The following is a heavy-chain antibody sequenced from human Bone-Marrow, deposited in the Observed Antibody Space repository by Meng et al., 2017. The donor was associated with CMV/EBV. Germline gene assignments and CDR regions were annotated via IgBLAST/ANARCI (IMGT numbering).Heavy chain of an antibody. J-gene: IGHJ6*02. CDR2: IYYSGST. CDR1: GGSVSSGSYY. V-gene: IGHV4-61*01. CDR3: AREEAVAHGSFYYYYGMDV. Sequence: SETLSLTCTVSGGSVSSGSYYWSWIRQPPGKGLEWIGYIYYSGSTNYNPSLKSRVTISVNTSKNQFSLKLSSVTAADTAVYYCAREEAVAHGSFYYYYGMDVWGQGTTVTVSS. D-gene: IGHD6-19*01.